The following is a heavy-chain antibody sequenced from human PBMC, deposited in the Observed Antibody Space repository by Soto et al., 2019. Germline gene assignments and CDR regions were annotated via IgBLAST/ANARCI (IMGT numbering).Heavy chain of an antibody. CDR3: ARVTVPAANDAFDI. Sequence: SGGSLRLSCAASGFTFSSYSMNWVRQAPGKGLEWVSSISSSSSYIYYADSVKGRFTISRDNAKNSLYLQMNSLRAEDTAVYYCARVTVPAANDAFDIWGQGTMVTVSS. D-gene: IGHD2-2*01. CDR2: ISSSSSYI. J-gene: IGHJ3*02. CDR1: GFTFSSYS. V-gene: IGHV3-21*01.